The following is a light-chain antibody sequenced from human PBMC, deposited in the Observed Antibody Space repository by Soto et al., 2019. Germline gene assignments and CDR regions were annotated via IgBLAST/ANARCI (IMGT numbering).Light chain of an antibody. V-gene: IGKV3D-15*01. J-gene: IGKJ3*01. CDR1: QSVSSN. CDR2: GAS. Sequence: EIVMTQSPATLSVSPGERATLSCRASQSVSSNLAWYQQKPGQAPRLLIYGASIRATGIPARFSGSGSGTEFTLTTSSLQYEDFAVYYCQQYNNWPPVTFGPGTKVDIK. CDR3: QQYNNWPPVT.